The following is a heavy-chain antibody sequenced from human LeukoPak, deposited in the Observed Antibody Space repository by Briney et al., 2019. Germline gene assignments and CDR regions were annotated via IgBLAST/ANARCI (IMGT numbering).Heavy chain of an antibody. CDR1: GDSVSSTNVG. J-gene: IGHJ3*02. Sequence: SQTLSLTCAIPGDSVSSTNVGWNWIRQSPSSGLEWLGRTYYRSQFYNDYADSVKGRITITPDTSKNQFSLQLSSLTPDDTAVYYCARGTAFDTWGQGTMVTVSS. D-gene: IGHD1-14*01. V-gene: IGHV6-1*01. CDR3: ARGTAFDT. CDR2: TYYRSQFYN.